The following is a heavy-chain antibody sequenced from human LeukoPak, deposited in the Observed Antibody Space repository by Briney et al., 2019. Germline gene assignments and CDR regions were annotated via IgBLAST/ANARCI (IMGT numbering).Heavy chain of an antibody. V-gene: IGHV3-30*18. J-gene: IGHJ6*02. Sequence: PRRSLRLSCAASGFTFSSYGMHWVRQAPGKGLEWVAVISYDGSNKYYADSVKGRFTISRDNSKNTLYLQMNSLRAEDTAVYYCAKDLGGPPYDLLYYYYYGMDVWGQGTTVTVSS. CDR2: ISYDGSNK. CDR3: AKDLGGPPYDLLYYYYYGMDV. D-gene: IGHD5-12*01. CDR1: GFTFSSYG.